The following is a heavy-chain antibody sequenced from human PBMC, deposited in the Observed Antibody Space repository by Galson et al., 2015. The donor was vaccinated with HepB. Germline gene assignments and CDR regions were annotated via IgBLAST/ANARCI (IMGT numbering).Heavy chain of an antibody. V-gene: IGHV3-15*07. CDR3: TTKFIQLWPSYYYYYGMDV. D-gene: IGHD5-18*01. Sequence: SLRLSCVASGFTFSNAWMNWVRQAPGKGLEWVGRIKSKTDGGTTDYAAPVKGRFTISRDDSKNTLYLQMNSLKTEDTAVYYCTTKFIQLWPSYYYYYGMDVWGQGTTVTVSS. CDR2: IKSKTDGGTT. J-gene: IGHJ6*02. CDR1: GFTFSNAW.